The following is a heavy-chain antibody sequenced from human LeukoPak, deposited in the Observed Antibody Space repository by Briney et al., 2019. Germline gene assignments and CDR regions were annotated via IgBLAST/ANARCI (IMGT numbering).Heavy chain of an antibody. CDR3: ARNWVYVSGKIDY. D-gene: IGHD3-10*01. CDR2: INHSGST. V-gene: IGHV4-34*01. Sequence: SQTLSLTCAVYGGSFSGYYWSWIRQPPGKGLEWIGEINHSGSTNYNPSLKSRVTISVDTSKNQFSLKLSSVTAADTAVYYCARNWVYVSGKIDYWGQGTLVTVSS. CDR1: GGSFSGYY. J-gene: IGHJ4*02.